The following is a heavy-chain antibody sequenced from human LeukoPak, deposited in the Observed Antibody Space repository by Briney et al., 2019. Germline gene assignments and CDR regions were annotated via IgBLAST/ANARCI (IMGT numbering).Heavy chain of an antibody. CDR2: IIPIFGTA. D-gene: IGHD2-2*01. CDR1: GGTYSSYA. Sequence: ASVKVSCKASGGTYSSYAISWVRQAPGQGLEWMGGIIPIFGTANYAQKFQGRVTITADESTSTAYMELSSLRSEDTAVYYCARPSGGYCSSTSCYRYYGMDVWGQGTTVTVSS. J-gene: IGHJ6*02. V-gene: IGHV1-69*01. CDR3: ARPSGGYCSSTSCYRYYGMDV.